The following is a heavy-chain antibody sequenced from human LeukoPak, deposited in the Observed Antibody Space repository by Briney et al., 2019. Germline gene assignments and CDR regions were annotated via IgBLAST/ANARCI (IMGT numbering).Heavy chain of an antibody. V-gene: IGHV4-59*01. D-gene: IGHD6-19*01. J-gene: IGHJ4*02. CDR3: ARGSESARQWLGTTFDY. CDR2: IYYSGST. CDR1: GVSISSYY. Sequence: SETLSLTCTVSGVSISSYYWSWIRQPPGKGLEWIGYIYYSGSTNYNPSLKSRVTISVDTSKNQFSLKLSSVTAADTAVYYCARGSESARQWLGTTFDYWGQGTLVTVSS.